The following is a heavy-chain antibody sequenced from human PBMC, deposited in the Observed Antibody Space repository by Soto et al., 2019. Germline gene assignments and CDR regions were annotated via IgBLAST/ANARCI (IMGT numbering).Heavy chain of an antibody. J-gene: IGHJ3*02. CDR3: AKDRWVDAFDI. CDR2: ISYDGSNK. CDR1: GFTFSSYG. V-gene: IGHV3-30*18. D-gene: IGHD1-26*01. Sequence: PGGSLRLSCAASGFTFSSYGMHWVRQAPGKGLEWVAVISYDGSNKYYADSVKGRFTISRDNSKNTLYLQMNSLRAEDTAVYYCAKDRWVDAFDIWGQGTMVTVSS.